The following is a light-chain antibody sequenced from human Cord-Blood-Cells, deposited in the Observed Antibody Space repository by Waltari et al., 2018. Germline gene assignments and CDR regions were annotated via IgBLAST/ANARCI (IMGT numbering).Light chain of an antibody. CDR2: LNSDGSH. CDR1: SGHSSSA. CDR3: QTWGTGIRGV. J-gene: IGLJ3*02. Sequence: QIVLTHSPSASASLGASVKLTCPLSSGHSSSAIACHQQQPEKGPRYLMKLNSDGSHSKGDGIPDRVSGSSSGAERYLTISSLQSEDEADYYCQTWGTGIRGVFGGGTKLTVL. V-gene: IGLV4-69*01.